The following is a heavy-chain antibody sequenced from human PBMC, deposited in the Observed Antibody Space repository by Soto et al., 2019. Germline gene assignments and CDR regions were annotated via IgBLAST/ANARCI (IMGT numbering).Heavy chain of an antibody. D-gene: IGHD2-2*01. V-gene: IGHV1-58*01. CDR1: GFTFTSSA. CDR3: ATAARPASTSFVP. Sequence: GSSVKVSCKASGFTFTSSAVQWVRQARGQRLEWIGWIVVGSGNTNYAQKFQERVTITRDMSTSTAYMELSSLRSEDTAVYYCATAARPASTSFVPWAPGTLFTVSS. CDR2: IVVGSGNT. J-gene: IGHJ5*02.